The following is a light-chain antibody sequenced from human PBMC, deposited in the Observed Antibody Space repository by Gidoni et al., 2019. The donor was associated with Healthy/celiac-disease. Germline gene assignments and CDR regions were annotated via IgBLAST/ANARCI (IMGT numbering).Light chain of an antibody. CDR2: CAS. CDR1: QSVSSN. Sequence: EIVMTQSPATLSVSPGERATLSSSASQSVSSNLAWYHQKPGQAPRPLIYCASTRATGIPARLSGSGSGTEFTLTISSLQSEDFAVYYCQQYNNWSWTFGQGTKVEIK. V-gene: IGKV3-15*01. CDR3: QQYNNWSWT. J-gene: IGKJ1*01.